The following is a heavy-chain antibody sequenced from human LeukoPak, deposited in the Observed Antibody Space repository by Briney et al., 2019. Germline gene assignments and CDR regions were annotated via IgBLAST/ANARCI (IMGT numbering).Heavy chain of an antibody. J-gene: IGHJ4*02. D-gene: IGHD6-13*01. V-gene: IGHV4-59*12. CDR2: FSNSGTT. CDR3: ARGKRGYSSSWYDY. CDR1: GGSISDYY. Sequence: SETLSLTCTVSGGSISDYYWSWIRQPPGKGLEWIGYFSNSGTTNQNPSLKSRVTMSVDTSKNQFSLKLSSVTAADTAVYYCARGKRGYSSSWYDYWGQGTLVTVSS.